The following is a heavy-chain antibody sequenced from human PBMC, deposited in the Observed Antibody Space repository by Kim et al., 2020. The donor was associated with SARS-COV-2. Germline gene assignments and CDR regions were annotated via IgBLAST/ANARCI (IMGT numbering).Heavy chain of an antibody. CDR1: GGSISGYH. CDR3: ARGTYDYVWGSYRFVY. CDR2: IYYSGNT. V-gene: IGHV4-59*01. D-gene: IGHD3-16*02. Sequence: SETLSLTCTVSGGSISGYHWSWIRQSPGRGLEWIGYIYYSGNTNYRPSLKSRVTISIDTSKNQFSLKLRSVNAADTAVYYCARGTYDYVWGSYRFVYWGQGTLVTVSS. J-gene: IGHJ4*02.